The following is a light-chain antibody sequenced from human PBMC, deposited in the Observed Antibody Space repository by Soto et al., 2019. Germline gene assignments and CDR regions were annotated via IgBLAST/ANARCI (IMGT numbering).Light chain of an antibody. CDR1: LKLGTLY. CDR2: SAS. J-gene: IGKJ5*01. Sequence: SLKLGTLYLAWFQQKSGQAPRLLIYSASRRATGIPDRFIGSGSGTDVTLTISRLELEDFAPYYGHQRCSAPIIFGQGTRLEIK. V-gene: IGKV3-20*01. CDR3: HQRCSAPII.